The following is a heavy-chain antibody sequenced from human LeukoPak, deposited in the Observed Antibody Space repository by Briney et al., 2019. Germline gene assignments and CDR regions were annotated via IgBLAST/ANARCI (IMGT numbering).Heavy chain of an antibody. D-gene: IGHD3-16*01. V-gene: IGHV3-15*01. Sequence: GGSLRLSCAASGFTFSNAWMNWVRQAPGKGLEWVGRIKSKTDGGTTDYAAPVKGRFTISRDDSRNTLYLQMNSLKTEDTAVYYCTVRWDWSPFDNWGQGTLVTVSS. CDR1: GFTFSNAW. J-gene: IGHJ4*02. CDR2: IKSKTDGGTT. CDR3: TVRWDWSPFDN.